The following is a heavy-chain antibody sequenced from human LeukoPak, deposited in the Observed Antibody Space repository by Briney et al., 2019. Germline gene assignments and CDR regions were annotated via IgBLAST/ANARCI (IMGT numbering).Heavy chain of an antibody. CDR1: GGSISSSTYY. CDR2: IYYGGST. V-gene: IGHV4-39*01. J-gene: IGHJ5*02. CDR3: ARAGYSSSWYRFNWFDP. D-gene: IGHD6-13*01. Sequence: SETLSLTCTVSGGSISSSTYYWGWIRQPPGKGLEWIGNIYYGGSTFYNPSLKSRVTISLDTSKNQFSLKLSSVTAADTAVYFCARAGYSSSWYRFNWFDPWGQGTLVTVSS.